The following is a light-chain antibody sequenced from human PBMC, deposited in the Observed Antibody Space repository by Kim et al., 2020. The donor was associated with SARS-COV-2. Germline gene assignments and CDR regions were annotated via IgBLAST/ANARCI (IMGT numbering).Light chain of an antibody. CDR2: WAS. Sequence: DIVMTQSPDSLAVSLGERATINCKSSQSVLKSSNNMNYLAWYQQKPRQPPKLLIYWASTRESGVPDRFSGSGSGTDFTLTINSLQAEDVAVYYCQQYYITPLTFGGGTKVDIK. CDR3: QQYYITPLT. CDR1: QSVLKSSNNMNY. V-gene: IGKV4-1*01. J-gene: IGKJ4*01.